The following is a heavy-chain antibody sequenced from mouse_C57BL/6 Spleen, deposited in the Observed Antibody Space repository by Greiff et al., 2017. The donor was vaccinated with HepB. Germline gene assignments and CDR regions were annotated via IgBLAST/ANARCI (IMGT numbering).Heavy chain of an antibody. D-gene: IGHD4-1*01. J-gene: IGHJ2*01. Sequence: EVHLVESGPGLVKPSQSLSLTCSVTGYSITSGYYWNWIRQFPGNKLEWMGYISYDGSNNYNPSLKNRISITRDTSKNQFFLKLNSVTTEDTATYYCARGPGTGYWGQGTTLTVSS. CDR3: ARGPGTGY. CDR1: GYSITSGYY. CDR2: ISYDGSN. V-gene: IGHV3-6*01.